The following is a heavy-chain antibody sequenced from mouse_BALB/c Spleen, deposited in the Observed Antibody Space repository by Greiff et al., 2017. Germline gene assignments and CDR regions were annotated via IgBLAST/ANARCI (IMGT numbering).Heavy chain of an antibody. CDR3: VRHYYRYDDWYFDV. CDR1: GFTFNTYA. D-gene: IGHD2-14*01. J-gene: IGHJ1*01. CDR2: IRSKSNNYAT. V-gene: IGHV10-1*02. Sequence: EVQLQQSGGGLVQPKGSLKLSCAASGFTFNTYAMNWVRQAPGKGLEWVARIRSKSNNYATYYADSVKDRFTISRDDSQSMLYLQMNNLKTEDTAMYYCVRHYYRYDDWYFDVWGAGTTVTVSS.